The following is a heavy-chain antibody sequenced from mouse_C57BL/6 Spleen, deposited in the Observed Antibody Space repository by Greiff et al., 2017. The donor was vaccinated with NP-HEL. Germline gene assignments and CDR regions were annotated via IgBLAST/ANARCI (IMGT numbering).Heavy chain of an antibody. CDR1: GYAFSSSW. V-gene: IGHV1-82*01. D-gene: IGHD1-1*01. Sequence: QVRLQQSGPELVKPGASVKISCKASGYAFSSSWMNWVKQRPGKGLEWIGRIYPGDGDTNYNGKFKGKATLTADKSSSTAYMQLSSLTSEDSAVYFCARGNYYGSSLFAYWGQGTLVTVSA. CDR3: ARGNYYGSSLFAY. J-gene: IGHJ3*01. CDR2: IYPGDGDT.